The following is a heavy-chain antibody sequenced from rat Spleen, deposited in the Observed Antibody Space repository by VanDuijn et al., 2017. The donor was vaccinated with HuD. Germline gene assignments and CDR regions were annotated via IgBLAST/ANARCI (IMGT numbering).Heavy chain of an antibody. D-gene: IGHD1-4*01. CDR2: ITNTGNTP. CDR3: ARETGYNSYFDY. Sequence: EVQLVESGGGLVRPGGSLKVSCVASGFTFSDYYMAWIRQAPGKGLEWIASITNTGNTPYYSQSVKGRFPISRDNAKNTLYLQMDSLRSEDTATYYCARETGYNSYFDYWGQGVLVTVSS. J-gene: IGHJ2*01. V-gene: IGHV5-31*01. CDR1: GFTFSDYY.